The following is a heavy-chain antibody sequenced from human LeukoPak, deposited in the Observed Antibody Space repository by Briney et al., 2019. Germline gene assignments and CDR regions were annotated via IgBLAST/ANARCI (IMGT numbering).Heavy chain of an antibody. CDR3: ARFNSGCSEASCYVHY. Sequence: SETLSLTCTVSGGSMNNHYWTWIRQPPGKGLELIGHIYSSGTTAYTPSLRRRVAMSIDTYRNQLSLNLFSVTAADSAVYYCARFNSGCSEASCYVHYWGQGTLVTVSS. D-gene: IGHD2-2*01. J-gene: IGHJ4*02. CDR1: GGSMNNHY. CDR2: IYSSGTT. V-gene: IGHV4-59*11.